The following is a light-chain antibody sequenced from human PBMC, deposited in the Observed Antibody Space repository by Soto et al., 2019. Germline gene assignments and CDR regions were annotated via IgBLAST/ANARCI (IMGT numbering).Light chain of an antibody. CDR2: DAS. Sequence: EIVLTQSPATLSLSPGERATLSCRASQSVSSYLAWYQQKAGQAPRLIIYDASYRATGIPARFSGSGSGTDFTLTISSLEPEDFAVYYCQQRSNWPLTFGGGTKVEIK. V-gene: IGKV3-11*01. CDR3: QQRSNWPLT. J-gene: IGKJ4*01. CDR1: QSVSSY.